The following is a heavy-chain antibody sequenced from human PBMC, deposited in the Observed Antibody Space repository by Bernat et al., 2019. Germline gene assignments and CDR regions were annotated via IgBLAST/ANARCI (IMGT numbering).Heavy chain of an antibody. CDR3: TRHEATRDY. CDR1: GFTFSGSA. J-gene: IGHJ4*02. Sequence: EVQLVESGGGLVQPGGSLKLSCAASGFTFSGSAMHWVRQASGKGLEWVGRIRSKANSYATAYAASVKGRFTISRDDSKSTAYLQMNSLKTEDTAVYYCTRHEATRDYWGQGTLVTVSS. V-gene: IGHV3-73*02. CDR2: IRSKANSYAT.